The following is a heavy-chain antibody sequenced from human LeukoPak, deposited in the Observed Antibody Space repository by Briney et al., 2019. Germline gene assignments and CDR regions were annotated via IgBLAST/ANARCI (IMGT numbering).Heavy chain of an antibody. V-gene: IGHV1-69*06. CDR3: ARGYGAAAGPADY. Sequence: GKVAFKASGGAFLRYAMSWVRPARGQGGGWMGGIIPIFGTANYAQKFQGRVTITADTSTSTAYMELSSLRSEDTAVYYCARGYGAAAGPADYWGQGTLVTVSS. J-gene: IGHJ4*02. CDR2: IIPIFGTA. D-gene: IGHD6-13*01. CDR1: GGAFLRYA.